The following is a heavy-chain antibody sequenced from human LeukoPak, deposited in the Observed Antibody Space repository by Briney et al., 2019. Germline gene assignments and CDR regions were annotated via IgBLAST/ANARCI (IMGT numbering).Heavy chain of an antibody. D-gene: IGHD3-10*01. CDR1: GFTFDDYA. V-gene: IGHV3-9*01. CDR2: ISWNSGSI. J-gene: IGHJ4*02. Sequence: GRSLRLSCAASGFTFDDYAMHWVRQAPGKGLEWVSGISWNSGSIGYADSVKGRFTISRDNAKNSLYLQMNSLRAEDTAVYYCARAPPMVRGVITGYFDYWGQGTLVTVSS. CDR3: ARAPPMVRGVITGYFDY.